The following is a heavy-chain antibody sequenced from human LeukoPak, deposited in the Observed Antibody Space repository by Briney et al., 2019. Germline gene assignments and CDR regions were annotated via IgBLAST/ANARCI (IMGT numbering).Heavy chain of an antibody. V-gene: IGHV4-59*01. Sequence: PSETLSLTCTVSGGSISSDFWSWIRQTPGKGLEWIGYIYYNGITNYNPSLKSRATISLDTSKNQFSLNLSSVTAADTAVYYCARDAADAFDIWGQGTMVSVSP. J-gene: IGHJ3*02. CDR2: IYYNGIT. CDR3: ARDAADAFDI. D-gene: IGHD2-15*01. CDR1: GGSISSDF.